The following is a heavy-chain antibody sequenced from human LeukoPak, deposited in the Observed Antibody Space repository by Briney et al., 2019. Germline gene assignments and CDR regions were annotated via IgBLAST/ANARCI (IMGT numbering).Heavy chain of an antibody. V-gene: IGHV1-2*04. CDR1: GYPLPGSY. CDR2: INPNSGGT. D-gene: IGHD6-6*01. J-gene: IGHJ4*02. Sequence: ASVKFSCKASGYPLPGSYINWGGQPPGQGLGWRGWINPNSGGTNYAQKFQGWATMTRDTSISTAYMELSRLRSDDTAVYYCARSEGIAAAPFDYWGQGTLVTVSS. CDR3: ARSEGIAAAPFDY.